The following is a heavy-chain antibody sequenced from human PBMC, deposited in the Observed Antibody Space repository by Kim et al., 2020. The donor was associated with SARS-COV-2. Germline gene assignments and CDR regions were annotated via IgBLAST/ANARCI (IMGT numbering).Heavy chain of an antibody. CDR1: GFTFSSYW. D-gene: IGHD2-2*01. CDR3: ARGRYCSSTSCYVPYAFDI. CDR2: IKQDGSEK. J-gene: IGHJ3*02. Sequence: GGSLRLSCAASGFTFSSYWMSWVRQAPGKGLEWVANIKQDGSEKYYVDSVKGRFTISRDNAKNSLYLQMNSLRAEDTAVYYCARGRYCSSTSCYVPYAFDIWGQGTMVTVSS. V-gene: IGHV3-7*01.